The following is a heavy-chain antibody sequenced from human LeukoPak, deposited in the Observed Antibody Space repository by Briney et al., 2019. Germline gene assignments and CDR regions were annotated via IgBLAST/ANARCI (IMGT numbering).Heavy chain of an antibody. D-gene: IGHD5-12*01. CDR3: ARHYSGYDDDAFDI. J-gene: IGHJ3*02. CDR1: GFTVSSNY. V-gene: IGHV3-53*01. Sequence: GGSLRLSCAASGFTVSSNYMSWIRQAPAKGLEWVSVIYSGGSTYYADSVKGRFTISRDNSKNTLYLQMNSLRAEDTAVYYCARHYSGYDDDAFDIWGQGTMVTVSS. CDR2: IYSGGST.